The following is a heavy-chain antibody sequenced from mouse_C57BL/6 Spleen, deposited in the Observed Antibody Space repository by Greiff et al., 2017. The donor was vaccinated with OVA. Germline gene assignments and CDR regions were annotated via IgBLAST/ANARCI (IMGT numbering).Heavy chain of an antibody. V-gene: IGHV5-16*01. CDR2: INYDGSST. CDR3: ARGDGYYGDYYYAMDY. Sequence: EVKLVESEGGLVQPGSSMKLSCTASGFTFSDYYMAWVRQVPEKGLEWVANINYDGSSTYYLDSLKSRFIISRDNAKNILYLQMSSLKSEDTATYYCARGDGYYGDYYYAMDYWGQGTSVTVSS. CDR1: GFTFSDYY. D-gene: IGHD2-3*01. J-gene: IGHJ4*01.